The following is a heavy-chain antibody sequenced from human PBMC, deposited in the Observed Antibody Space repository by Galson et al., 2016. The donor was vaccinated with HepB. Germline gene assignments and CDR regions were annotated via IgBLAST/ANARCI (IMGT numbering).Heavy chain of an antibody. CDR1: EFTFSTYG. Sequence: SLRLSCAASEFTFSTYGMHWVCQAPGKGLEWVALIWHDGSNKYYADSVKGRFTISRDNPKNTLYLQMNSLRVEDTAVYYCAREMNVAADAAVDFGGRGTLVTVSS. CDR3: AREMNVAADAAVDF. J-gene: IGHJ4*02. D-gene: IGHD6-13*01. CDR2: IWHDGSNK. V-gene: IGHV3-33*01.